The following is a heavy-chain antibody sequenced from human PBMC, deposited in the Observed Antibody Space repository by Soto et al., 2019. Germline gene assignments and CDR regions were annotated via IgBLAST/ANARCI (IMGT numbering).Heavy chain of an antibody. J-gene: IGHJ6*02. CDR1: CYTFTSYG. CDR2: ISAYNGNT. V-gene: IGHV1-18*01. CDR3: ARGGGYDADYYYGMDV. Sequence: SVKVSFKASCYTFTSYGISWVRQAPGQGLEWMGWISAYNGNTNYAQKLQGRVTMTTDTSTSTAYMELRSLRSDDTAVYYCARGGGYDADYYYGMDVWGQGTTVTVSS. D-gene: IGHD5-12*01.